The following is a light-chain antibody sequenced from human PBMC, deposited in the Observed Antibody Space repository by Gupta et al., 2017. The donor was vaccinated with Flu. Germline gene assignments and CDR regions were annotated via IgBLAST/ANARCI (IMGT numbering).Light chain of an antibody. CDR2: DES. CDR3: QQRSNWPSLT. J-gene: IGKJ4*01. V-gene: IGKV3-11*02. CDR1: QSVSSY. Sequence: EIVFTQSPATLSLSPGEIATLACRASQSVSSYLGWYQQKPGQAPRLLIYDESNRATGIAARFSGSGGGRKVSLPISSREQEDFAVYYCQQRSNWPSLTFGGGTKVEIK.